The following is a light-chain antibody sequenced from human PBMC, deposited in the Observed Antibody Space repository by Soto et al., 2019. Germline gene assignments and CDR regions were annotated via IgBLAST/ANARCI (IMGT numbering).Light chain of an antibody. J-gene: IGKJ5*01. CDR3: QQHSTWPPIP. CDR2: GVS. Sequence: EIVLTQSPGTLSLSPGEKATLSCRASQSVGDTFLSWYQQKPGLAPRLLIYGVSNRATGIPDRFSGSGSGTDFTLTISSLEPADFAVYYCQQHSTWPPIPFGQVTRLEIK. CDR1: QSVGDTF. V-gene: IGKV3D-20*02.